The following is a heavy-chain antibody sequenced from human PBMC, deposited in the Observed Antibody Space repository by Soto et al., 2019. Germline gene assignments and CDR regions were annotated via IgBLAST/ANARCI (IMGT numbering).Heavy chain of an antibody. CDR1: GYSFTSYW. D-gene: IGHD6-6*01. Sequence: PGESLKISCKGSGYSFTSYWISWVRQMPGKGLEWMGRIDPSDSYTNYSPSFRGHVTISADKSISTAYLQWSSLKASDTAMYYCATTGVRSSSEGLGYWGQGNLVTVSS. CDR2: IDPSDSYT. J-gene: IGHJ4*02. CDR3: ATTGVRSSSEGLGY. V-gene: IGHV5-10-1*01.